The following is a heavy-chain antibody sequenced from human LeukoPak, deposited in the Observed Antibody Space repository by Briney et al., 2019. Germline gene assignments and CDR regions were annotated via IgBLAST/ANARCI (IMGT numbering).Heavy chain of an antibody. CDR1: GFTVSSNS. CDR2: IYSDNT. Sequence: PGGSLRLSCTVSGFTVSSNSMSWVRQAPGKGLEWVSFIYSDNTHYSDSVKGRFTISRDNSKNTLYLQMNSLRAEDMALYYCAKGGSGTLYYYMDVWGKGTTVTVSS. J-gene: IGHJ6*03. CDR3: AKGGSGTLYYYMDV. V-gene: IGHV3-53*05. D-gene: IGHD2-2*01.